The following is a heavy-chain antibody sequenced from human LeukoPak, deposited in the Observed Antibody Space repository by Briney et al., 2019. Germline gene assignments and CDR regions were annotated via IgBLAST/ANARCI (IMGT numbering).Heavy chain of an antibody. CDR3: AGQARPGNWFDP. Sequence: SETLSLTCTVSGGSISSTTYYWGWIRQPPGKGLEWIGSMSYRGTTYYNPSLKSRVTISVDTSKNQFSLKLSSVTAADTAVYYCAGQARPGNWFDPWGQGTLVTVSS. D-gene: IGHD6-6*01. CDR1: GGSISSTTYY. CDR2: MSYRGTT. V-gene: IGHV4-39*07. J-gene: IGHJ5*02.